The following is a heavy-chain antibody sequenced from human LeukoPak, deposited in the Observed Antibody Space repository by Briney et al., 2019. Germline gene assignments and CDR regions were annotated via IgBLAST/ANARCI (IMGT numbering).Heavy chain of an antibody. CDR2: INPSGGST. J-gene: IGHJ5*02. Sequence: GASVKVSCKASGYTFTSYYMHWVRQAPGQGLEWMGIINPSGGSTSYAQKFQGRVTMTRDTSTSTVYMELSSLRSEDTAVYYCARAPAGGLSPSWFDPWGQGTLVTVSS. CDR1: GYTFTSYY. V-gene: IGHV1-46*01. CDR3: ARAPAGGLSPSWFDP. D-gene: IGHD3-16*01.